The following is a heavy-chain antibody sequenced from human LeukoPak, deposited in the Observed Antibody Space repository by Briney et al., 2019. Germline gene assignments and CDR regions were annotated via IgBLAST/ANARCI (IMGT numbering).Heavy chain of an antibody. CDR2: IYTSGST. V-gene: IGHV4-61*02. D-gene: IGHD6-13*01. J-gene: IGHJ5*02. CDR3: ASDYGAAAGTFDP. CDR1: GGSISSGSYY. Sequence: SQTLSLTCTVSGGSISSGSYYWSWIRQPAGKGLEWIGRIYTSGSTNYNPSLKSRVTISVDTSKNQFSLKLSSVTAADTAVYYCASDYGAAAGTFDPWGQGTLVTVSS.